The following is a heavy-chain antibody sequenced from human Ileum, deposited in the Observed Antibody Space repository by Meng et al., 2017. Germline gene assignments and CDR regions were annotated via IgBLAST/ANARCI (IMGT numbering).Heavy chain of an antibody. CDR3: AKGISVERIDY. D-gene: IGHD1-1*01. Sequence: GESLKISCAASGFTFSSYAMSWVRQAPGKGLEWASAISGSGGSTYYADSVKGRFTISRDNSKNTLYLQMNSLRAEDTAVYYCAKGISVERIDYWGQGTLVTVSS. CDR1: GFTFSSYA. J-gene: IGHJ4*02. CDR2: ISGSGGST. V-gene: IGHV3-23*01.